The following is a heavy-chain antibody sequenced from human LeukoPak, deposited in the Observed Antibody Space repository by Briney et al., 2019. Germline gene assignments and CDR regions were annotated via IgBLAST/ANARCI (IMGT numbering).Heavy chain of an antibody. CDR2: IYYSVST. D-gene: IGHD1-26*01. Sequence: SETLSLTCTVSGGSISSYCWSWIRQPPGKGLEWIGYIYYSVSTNYNPSLKSRVTISLDTSKNQFSLKLSSVTAADTAVYYCARAVYSGSPHFDYWGQGILVTVSS. CDR3: ARAVYSGSPHFDY. V-gene: IGHV4-59*08. CDR1: GGSISSYC. J-gene: IGHJ4*02.